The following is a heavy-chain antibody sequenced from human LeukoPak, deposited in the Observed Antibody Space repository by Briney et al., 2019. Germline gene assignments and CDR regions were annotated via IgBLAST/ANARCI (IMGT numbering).Heavy chain of an antibody. D-gene: IGHD4-17*01. CDR3: ARDYGDYSPYYYMDV. J-gene: IGHJ6*03. CDR1: GFTFSSYG. V-gene: IGHV3-48*04. Sequence: PGGSLRLSCAASGFTFSSYGMSWVRQAPGKGLEWVSYISSSGSTIYYADSVKGRFTISRDNAKNSLYLQMNSLRAEDTAVYYCARDYGDYSPYYYMDVWGKGTTVTISS. CDR2: ISSSGSTI.